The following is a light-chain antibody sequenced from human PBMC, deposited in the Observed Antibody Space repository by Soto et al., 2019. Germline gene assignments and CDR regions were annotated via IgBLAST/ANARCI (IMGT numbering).Light chain of an antibody. V-gene: IGKV1-39*01. CDR3: QQYDDYSPLT. Sequence: DIQMTQSPSSLSASVGDRVTITCRASQSISSYLNWYQQKPGKAPKLLIYAASSLQSGVPSRFSGSGSGTDFTLTISSLQPEDFATYYCQQYDDYSPLTFGGGTKVDIK. CDR1: QSISSY. CDR2: AAS. J-gene: IGKJ4*01.